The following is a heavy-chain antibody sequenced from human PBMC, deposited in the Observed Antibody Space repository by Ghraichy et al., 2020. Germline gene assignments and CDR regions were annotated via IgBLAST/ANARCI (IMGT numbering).Heavy chain of an antibody. D-gene: IGHD1-14*01. CDR1: GFTFSNYW. Sequence: GGSLRLSCAASGFTFSNYWMHWVRQAPGKGLVWVSRINSDERNTSYADSVKGRFTISRDNAKNTLYLQMNSLRAEDTAVYYCARGASNQQGSTTDYWGQGTLAAVSS. J-gene: IGHJ4*02. V-gene: IGHV3-74*01. CDR2: INSDERNT. CDR3: ARGASNQQGSTTDY.